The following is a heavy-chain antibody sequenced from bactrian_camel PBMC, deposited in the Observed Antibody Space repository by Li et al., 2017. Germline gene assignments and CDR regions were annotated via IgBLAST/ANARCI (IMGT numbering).Heavy chain of an antibody. CDR2: IDNIGRV. Sequence: QVQLVESGGGSVQAGGSLRLSCVVSGDPYVSKCMGWIRQVPGKQREGVAHIDNIGRVTYAASVKGRFTLSKDSAKTTLYLQMNALRPEDTAMYYCSADADPVIGGTGPIKVNPAAFRSWGRGPRSPSP. CDR3: SADADPVIGGTGPIKVNPAAFRS. CDR1: GDPYVSKC. J-gene: IGHJ6*01. V-gene: IGHV3S53*01. D-gene: IGHD6*01.